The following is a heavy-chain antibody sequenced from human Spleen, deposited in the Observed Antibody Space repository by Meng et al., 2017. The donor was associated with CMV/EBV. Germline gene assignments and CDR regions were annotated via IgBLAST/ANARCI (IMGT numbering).Heavy chain of an antibody. V-gene: IGHV3-30*02. D-gene: IGHD2-8*01. CDR1: GFTFSSYW. CDR2: IKYDGSSI. CDR3: AKDTLAGVWQYYGMDV. Sequence: GGSLRLSCAASGFTFSSYWMSWVRQAPGKGLEWVAFIKYDGSSIYYVDSVKGRFTISRDNSKNTMYLQMNSLGPEDTAVYYCAKDTLAGVWQYYGMDVWGQGTTVTVSS. J-gene: IGHJ6*02.